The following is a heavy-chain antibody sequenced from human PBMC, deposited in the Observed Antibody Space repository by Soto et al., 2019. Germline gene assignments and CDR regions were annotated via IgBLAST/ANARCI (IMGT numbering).Heavy chain of an antibody. V-gene: IGHV1-45*02. CDR3: AGGVACSGPFTWELPDH. CDR2: ITPFSGDV. D-gene: IGHD1-26*01. CDR1: GNTFTYRY. J-gene: IGHJ4*02. Sequence: QMQLVQSGAEVKKTGSTVTVSCKALGNTFTYRYLHWVRQAPGQALEWMGWITPFSGDVHYAQKFQERVTITRDRSINTAYMRMSSLRSEDTAMYYCAGGVACSGPFTWELPDHWGQGTLVTVSS.